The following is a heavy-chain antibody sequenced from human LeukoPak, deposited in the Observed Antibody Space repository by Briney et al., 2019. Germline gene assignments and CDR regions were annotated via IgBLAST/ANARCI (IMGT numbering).Heavy chain of an antibody. Sequence: SVKVSCKASGGTFSSYAISWVRQAPGQGLEWMGRIIPIFGTANYAQKFQGRVTITTDESTSTAYMELSSLRSEDTAVYYCARDLAYYDSSGPGYWSQGTLVTVSS. J-gene: IGHJ4*02. V-gene: IGHV1-69*05. CDR1: GGTFSSYA. CDR3: ARDLAYYDSSGPGY. CDR2: IIPIFGTA. D-gene: IGHD3-22*01.